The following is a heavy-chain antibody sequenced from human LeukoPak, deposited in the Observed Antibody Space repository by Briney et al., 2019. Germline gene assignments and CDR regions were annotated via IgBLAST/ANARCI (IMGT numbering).Heavy chain of an antibody. J-gene: IGHJ3*02. CDR1: GYTFTGYH. CDR2: INPNSGGT. D-gene: IGHD4-17*01. V-gene: IGHV1-2*04. CDR3: ARAAYPTTEGAFDI. Sequence: GASVKVPCKASGYTFTGYHMHWVRQAPGQGLEWMGWINPNSGGTNYAQKFQGWVTMTRDTSISTAYMELSRLRSDDTAVYYCARAAYPTTEGAFDIWGQGTMVTVSS.